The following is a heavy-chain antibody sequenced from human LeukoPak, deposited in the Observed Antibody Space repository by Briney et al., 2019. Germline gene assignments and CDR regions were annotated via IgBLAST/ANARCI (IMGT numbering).Heavy chain of an antibody. Sequence: GGSLRLSCAASGFNFSTYSMNWVRQAPGKGLEWVSYISSSSSTIYYADSVKGRFTISRDNAKNSLYLQMNSLRAEDAAVYYCARETIVVVPAALDYYYCYYMDVWGKGTTVTVSS. CDR3: ARETIVVVPAALDYYYCYYMDV. D-gene: IGHD2-2*01. CDR2: ISSSSSTI. V-gene: IGHV3-48*04. CDR1: GFNFSTYS. J-gene: IGHJ6*03.